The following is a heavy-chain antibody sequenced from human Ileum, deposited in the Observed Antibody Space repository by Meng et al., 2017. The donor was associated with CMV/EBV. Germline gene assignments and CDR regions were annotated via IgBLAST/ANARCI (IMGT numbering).Heavy chain of an antibody. CDR2: ISYDGSNK. D-gene: IGHD2-21*01. V-gene: IGHV3-30*04. J-gene: IGHJ5*02. CDR3: ARGSVVVIAISAGWFDP. CDR1: FPFSSYA. Sequence: FPFSSYAMHWVRQAPGKGLEWVAVISYDGSNKYYADSVKGRFIISRDNSKNTLYLQMNSLRAEDTAVYYCARGSVVVIAISAGWFDPWGQGTLVTVSS.